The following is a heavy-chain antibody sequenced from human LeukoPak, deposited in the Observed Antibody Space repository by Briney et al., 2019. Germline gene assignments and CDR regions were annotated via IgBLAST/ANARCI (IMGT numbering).Heavy chain of an antibody. D-gene: IGHD2/OR15-2a*01. CDR2: INSDGSST. V-gene: IGHV3-74*01. CDR1: GFTFSSYW. Sequence: GGSLRLSCAASGFTFSSYWMHWVRQAPGKGLLWVSRINSDGSSTSYADSVKGRFTISRDNSKNTVYLQMRNLRVEHTAVYYCAKVVAGNIDYYFDYWGQGILVAVSS. J-gene: IGHJ4*02. CDR3: AKVVAGNIDYYFDY.